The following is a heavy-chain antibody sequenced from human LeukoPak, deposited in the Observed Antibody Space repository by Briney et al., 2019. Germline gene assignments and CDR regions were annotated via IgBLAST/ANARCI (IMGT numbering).Heavy chain of an antibody. V-gene: IGHV4-31*11. CDR1: GGSISSGGYY. CDR2: IYYSGST. J-gene: IGHJ3*02. Sequence: SQTLSLTCAVSGGSISSGGYYWSWIRQHPGKGLEWIGYIYYSGSTYYNPSLKSRVTISVDTSKNQFSLKLSSVTAADTAVYYCARGGFLRTAFDIWGQGTMVTVSS. CDR3: ARGGFLRTAFDI. D-gene: IGHD2/OR15-2a*01.